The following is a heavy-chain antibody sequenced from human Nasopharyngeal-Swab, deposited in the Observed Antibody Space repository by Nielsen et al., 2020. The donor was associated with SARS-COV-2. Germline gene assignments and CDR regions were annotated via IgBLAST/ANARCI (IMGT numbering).Heavy chain of an antibody. Sequence: SLKISCAASGFTFDDYAMHWVRQAPGKGLEWVSGISWNSGSIGYADSVKGRFTISRDNAKNSLYLQMNSLRAEDTAVYYCASCYGDYAHYYYYYGMDVWGQGTTVTVSS. D-gene: IGHD4-17*01. J-gene: IGHJ6*02. CDR1: GFTFDDYA. CDR3: ASCYGDYAHYYYYYGMDV. V-gene: IGHV3-9*01. CDR2: ISWNSGSI.